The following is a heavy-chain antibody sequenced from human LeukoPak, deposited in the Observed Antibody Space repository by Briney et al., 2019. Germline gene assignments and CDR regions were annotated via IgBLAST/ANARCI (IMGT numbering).Heavy chain of an antibody. Sequence: SETLSLTCTVSGYSISSGYYWGWIRQPPGKGLEWIASIYHSGSTYYNPSLKSRVTLSIDTSKNQFSLKLSSVTAADTAVYYCARISSVWVKDFYYYMDVWGKGTMVTVSS. CDR2: IYHSGST. CDR1: GYSISSGYY. CDR3: ARISSVWVKDFYYYMDV. D-gene: IGHD3-16*02. V-gene: IGHV4-38-2*02. J-gene: IGHJ6*03.